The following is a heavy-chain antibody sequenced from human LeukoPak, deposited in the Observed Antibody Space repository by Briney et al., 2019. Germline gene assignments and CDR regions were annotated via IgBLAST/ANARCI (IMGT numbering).Heavy chain of an antibody. J-gene: IGHJ5*02. CDR1: GGSFSGYY. CDR3: ARCSSSWYEEGWFDP. D-gene: IGHD6-13*01. V-gene: IGHV4-34*01. Sequence: SETLSLTCAVYGGSFSGYYWSWIRQPPGKGLEWIGEINHSGSTNYNPSLKSRVTISVDTSKNQFSLKLSSVTAADTAVYYCARCSSSWYEEGWFDPWGQGTLVTVSS. CDR2: INHSGST.